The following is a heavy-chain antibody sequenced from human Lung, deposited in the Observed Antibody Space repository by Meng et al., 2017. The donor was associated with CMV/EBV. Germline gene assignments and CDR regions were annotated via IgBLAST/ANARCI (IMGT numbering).Heavy chain of an antibody. CDR2: IKNDGGNDEK. V-gene: IGHV3-30*02. CDR3: AKDSKGQFTMDF. CDR1: GFSFAAYN. D-gene: IGHD2/OR15-2a*01. Sequence: GGSXRLXCAASGFSFAAYNIHWVRQAPGKGLEWVTIIKNDGGNDEKYYADSVMGRFTISGDISKNTAYLQMNSRQREDTAGDYCAKDSKGQFTMDFWGQGXTVTVSS. J-gene: IGHJ6*02.